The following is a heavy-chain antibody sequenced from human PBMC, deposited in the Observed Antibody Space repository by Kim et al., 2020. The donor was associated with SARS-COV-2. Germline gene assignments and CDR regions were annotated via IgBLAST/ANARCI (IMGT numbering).Heavy chain of an antibody. CDR1: GFTFSSYG. V-gene: IGHV3-30*18. CDR3: AKEPQHPLRFLEWLPDYYYGMDV. Sequence: GESLKISCAASGFTFSSYGMHWVRQAPGKGLEWVAVISYDGSNKYYADSVKGRFTISRDNSKNTLYLQMNSLRAEDTAVYYCAKEPQHPLRFLEWLPDYYYGMDVWGQGTTVTVSS. D-gene: IGHD3-3*01. CDR2: ISYDGSNK. J-gene: IGHJ6*02.